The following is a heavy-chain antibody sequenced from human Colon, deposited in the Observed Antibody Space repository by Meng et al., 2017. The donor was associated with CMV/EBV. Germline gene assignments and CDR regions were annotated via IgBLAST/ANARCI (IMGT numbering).Heavy chain of an antibody. Sequence: SCEGSGLTFGSYTMSWVRQAPGKGLEWVASINSYAYNIGYADSVKGRFTISRDNAKNSLYLQMNSLGAEDTAVYFCVREVRRSWFDPWGQGTLVTVSS. CDR1: GLTFGSYT. CDR3: VREVRRSWFDP. D-gene: IGHD3-10*01. CDR2: INSYAYNI. V-gene: IGHV3-21*01. J-gene: IGHJ5*02.